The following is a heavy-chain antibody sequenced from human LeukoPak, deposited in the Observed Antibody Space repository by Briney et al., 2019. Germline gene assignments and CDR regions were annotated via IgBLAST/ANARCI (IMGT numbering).Heavy chain of an antibody. J-gene: IGHJ4*02. CDR3: VAAAGYYFDY. Sequence: GGSLRLSCAASGFTFITYSMNWVRQAPGKGLEWVASIDSTSTYIFYADSLKARVPISRDTAKNSLILHMNSLRAEDTAVYYCVAAAGYYFDYWGQGTLVTVSS. CDR1: GFTFITYS. D-gene: IGHD6-25*01. CDR2: IDSTSTYI. V-gene: IGHV3-21*01.